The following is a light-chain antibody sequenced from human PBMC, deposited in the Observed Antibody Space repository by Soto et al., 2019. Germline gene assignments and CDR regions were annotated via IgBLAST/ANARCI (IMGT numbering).Light chain of an antibody. CDR3: MQSTQPPPT. V-gene: IGKV2D-29*01. CDR1: RSLLHITGETF. Sequence: DVVMTQTPLSLLVAPGQPASISCKSSRSLLHITGETFLFWYHQKTGQPPQILIYEVSTRVSGVPDRFSGSGSGTDFTLKISRVETDDVAIYYCMQSTQPPPTFGQGTRLEIK. CDR2: EVS. J-gene: IGKJ5*01.